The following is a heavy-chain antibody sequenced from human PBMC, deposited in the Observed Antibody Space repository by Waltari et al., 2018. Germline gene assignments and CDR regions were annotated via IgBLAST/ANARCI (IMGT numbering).Heavy chain of an antibody. CDR3: AKAGGIHNYPLDP. D-gene: IGHD1-26*01. Sequence: QVEEFGGGVVQPGGSLRLSCVASGYPFNNYGMHWGRQAPGKGLEGLAVISSDGSGKYYADSVKGRFTMSRDNSKNTVYLQMNSLRPEDTAVYYCAKAGGIHNYPLDPWGQGTLVTVSS. J-gene: IGHJ5*02. V-gene: IGHV3-30*18. CDR1: GYPFNNYG. CDR2: ISSDGSGK.